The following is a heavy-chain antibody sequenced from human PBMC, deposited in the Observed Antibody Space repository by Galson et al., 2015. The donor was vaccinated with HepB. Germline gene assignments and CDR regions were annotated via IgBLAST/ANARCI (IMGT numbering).Heavy chain of an antibody. D-gene: IGHD3-16*01. CDR3: ARDEGGNYYYGMDV. CDR1: GFTFSDYY. Sequence: SLRLSCAASGFTFSDYYMSWIRQAPGKGLEWVSYISSSSSYTNYADSVKGRFTISRDNAKNSLYLQMNSLRAEDTAVYYCARDEGGNYYYGMDVWGQGTTVTVSS. CDR2: ISSSSSYT. V-gene: IGHV3-11*06. J-gene: IGHJ6*02.